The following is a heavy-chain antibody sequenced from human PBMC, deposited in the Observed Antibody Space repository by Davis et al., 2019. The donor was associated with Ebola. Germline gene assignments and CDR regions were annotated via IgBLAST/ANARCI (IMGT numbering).Heavy chain of an antibody. D-gene: IGHD3-22*01. CDR3: ARPSSSYYDSSGYYGWFDP. J-gene: IGHJ5*02. V-gene: IGHV1-3*01. Sequence: AASVKVSCKASGYIFTSYAMHWVRQAPGQRLEWMGWINAGNGNTKYSQKFQGRVTITRDTSASTAYMELSSLRSEDTAVYYCARPSSSYYDSSGYYGWFDPWGQGTLVTVSS. CDR2: INAGNGNT. CDR1: GYIFTSYA.